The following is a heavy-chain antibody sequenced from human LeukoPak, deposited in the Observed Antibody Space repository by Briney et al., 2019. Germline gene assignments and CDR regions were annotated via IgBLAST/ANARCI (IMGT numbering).Heavy chain of an antibody. V-gene: IGHV1-46*01. D-gene: IGHD5-24*01. CDR1: GYTFTSYY. Sequence: ASVKVSCKASGYTFTSYYMHWVRQAPGQGLEWMGIINPSGGSTSYAQKFRGRVTITRDTSTTTVYMELTSLKSDDTAVYYCARGKEMATITGGPDYWGQGTLVTVSS. CDR3: ARGKEMATITGGPDY. J-gene: IGHJ4*02. CDR2: INPSGGST.